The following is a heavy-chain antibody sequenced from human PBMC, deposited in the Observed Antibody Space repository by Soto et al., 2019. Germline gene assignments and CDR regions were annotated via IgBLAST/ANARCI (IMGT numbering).Heavy chain of an antibody. D-gene: IGHD3-9*01. CDR2: ISYSGSNK. CDR1: GFTFSSSP. CDR3: ARVDYDILTGYYTDYYYYYMDV. Sequence: GGSLRLSCAASGFTFSSSPMSWVRQAPGKGLEWVSVISYSGSNKYYADSVKGRFTISRDNSKNTLYLQMNSLRAEDTAVYYCARVDYDILTGYYTDYYYYYMDVWGKGTTVTVSS. V-gene: IGHV3-23*01. J-gene: IGHJ6*03.